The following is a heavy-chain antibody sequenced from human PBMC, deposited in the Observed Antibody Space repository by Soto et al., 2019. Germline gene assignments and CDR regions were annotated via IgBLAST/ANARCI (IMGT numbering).Heavy chain of an antibody. D-gene: IGHD5-18*01. CDR2: IIPIFGTA. CDR3: ASIKSDTAMVLDY. J-gene: IGHJ4*02. Sequence: QVQLVQSGAEVKKPGSSVKVSCKASGGTFSSYAISWVRQAPGQGHEWMGGIIPIFGTANYAQKFQGRVTITADESTSTAYMELSSRRSEDTAVYYCASIKSDTAMVLDYWGQGTLVTVSS. CDR1: GGTFSSYA. V-gene: IGHV1-69*12.